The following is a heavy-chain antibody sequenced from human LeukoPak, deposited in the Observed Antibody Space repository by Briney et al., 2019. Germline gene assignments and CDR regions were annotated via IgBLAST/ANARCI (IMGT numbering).Heavy chain of an antibody. V-gene: IGHV3-30*04. Sequence: GGSLRLSCAASGFTFSSYAMHWVRQAPGKGLECGAVISYDGSNKYYADSVKGRFTISSDNSKNTLYLQMNSLRAEDTAVYYCARDGRYDYVWGSYRSAFYYFDYWGQGTLVTVSS. CDR2: ISYDGSNK. J-gene: IGHJ4*02. D-gene: IGHD3-16*02. CDR3: ARDGRYDYVWGSYRSAFYYFDY. CDR1: GFTFSSYA.